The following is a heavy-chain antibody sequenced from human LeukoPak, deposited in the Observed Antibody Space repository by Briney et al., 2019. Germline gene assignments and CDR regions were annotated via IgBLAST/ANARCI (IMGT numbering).Heavy chain of an antibody. D-gene: IGHD6-19*01. V-gene: IGHV4-39*01. J-gene: IGHJ4*02. CDR2: IYYSGST. CDR1: GGSISSSSYY. CDR3: ARQWLVGFGFDY. Sequence: SETLSLTCTVSGGSISSSSYYWGWIRQPPGKGREGIGSIYYSGSTYYNPSLKSRVTISVDTSKNQFSLKLSSVTAADTAVYYCARQWLVGFGFDYWGQGTLVTVSS.